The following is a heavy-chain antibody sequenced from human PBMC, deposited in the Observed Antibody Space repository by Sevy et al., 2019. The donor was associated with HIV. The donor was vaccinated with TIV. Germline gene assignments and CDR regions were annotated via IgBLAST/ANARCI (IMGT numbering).Heavy chain of an antibody. CDR3: ARDSVVVVAPTQTALRDYYYYYGMDV. Sequence: GGSLRLSCAASGFTFSSYWMSWVRQAPGKGLEWVANIKQDGSEKYYVDSVKGRFTISRDNAKNSLYLQMNSLRAEDTAVYYCARDSVVVVAPTQTALRDYYYYYGMDVWGQGTTVTVSS. D-gene: IGHD2-15*01. CDR1: GFTFSSYW. V-gene: IGHV3-7*03. CDR2: IKQDGSEK. J-gene: IGHJ6*02.